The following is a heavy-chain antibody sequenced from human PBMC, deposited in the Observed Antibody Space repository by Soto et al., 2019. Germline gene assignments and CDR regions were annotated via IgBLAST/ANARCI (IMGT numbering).Heavy chain of an antibody. Sequence: LSLTCTVSGASISGFYWSWIRKSAGKGLEWIGRIYATGTTDYNPSLKSRVMMSADTSKKQFSLKLRSVTAADTAVYYCVRDGTKTLRDWFDPWGQGISVTVSS. CDR1: GASISGFY. CDR2: IYATGTT. D-gene: IGHD1-1*01. J-gene: IGHJ5*02. V-gene: IGHV4-4*07. CDR3: VRDGTKTLRDWFDP.